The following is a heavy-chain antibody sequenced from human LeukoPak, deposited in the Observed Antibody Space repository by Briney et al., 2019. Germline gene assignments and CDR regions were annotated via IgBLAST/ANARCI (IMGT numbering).Heavy chain of an antibody. V-gene: IGHV4-59*01. CDR2: IYYSGST. J-gene: IGHJ4*02. D-gene: IGHD3-16*02. CDR3: ARFIRRGYYFDY. Sequence: KPSETLSLTCAVYGGSFSGYYWSWIRQPPGKGLEWIGYIYYSGSTNYNPSLKSRVTISVDTSKNQFSLKLSSVTAADTAVYYCARFIRRGYYFDYWGQGTLVTVSS. CDR1: GGSFSGYY.